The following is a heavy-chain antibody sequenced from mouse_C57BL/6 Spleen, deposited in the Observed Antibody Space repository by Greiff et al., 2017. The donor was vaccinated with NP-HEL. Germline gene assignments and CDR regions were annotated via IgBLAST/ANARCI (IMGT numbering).Heavy chain of an antibody. CDR2: ISTGGGST. Sequence: EVQGVESGGGLVQPGGSLKLSCAASGFTFSDYYMYWVRQTPEKRLEWVAYISTGGGSTYYPDTVKGRFTISRDNAKNTLYLQMSRLKSEDTAMYYCARPMDYGARDYWGQGTSVTVSS. D-gene: IGHD2-3*01. CDR3: ARPMDYGARDY. CDR1: GFTFSDYY. V-gene: IGHV5-12*01. J-gene: IGHJ4*01.